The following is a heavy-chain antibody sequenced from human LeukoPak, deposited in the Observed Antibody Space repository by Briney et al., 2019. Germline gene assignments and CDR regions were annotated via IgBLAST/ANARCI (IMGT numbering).Heavy chain of an antibody. CDR3: AKDSFTGDSNYFDY. Sequence: GGSLRLSCAASEFSVGSNYMTWVRQAPGKGLEWVSLIYSGGSTYYADSVKGRFTISRDNSKNTLYLQMNSLRAEDTAVYYCAKDSFTGDSNYFDYWGQGTLVTVSS. J-gene: IGHJ4*02. D-gene: IGHD2-21*02. CDR2: IYSGGST. CDR1: EFSVGSNY. V-gene: IGHV3-66*01.